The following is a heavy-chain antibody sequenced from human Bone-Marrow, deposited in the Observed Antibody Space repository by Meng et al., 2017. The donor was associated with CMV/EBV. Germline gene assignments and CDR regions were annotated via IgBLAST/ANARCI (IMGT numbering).Heavy chain of an antibody. CDR2: ISSSGSTI. CDR3: ARASYYYDSSGYYSSYYFDY. V-gene: IGHV3-48*04. J-gene: IGHJ4*02. CDR1: GFTFSSYS. D-gene: IGHD3-22*01. Sequence: GGSLRLSCAASGFTFSSYSMNWVRQAPGKGLEWVSYISSSGSTIYYADSVKGRFTISRDNAKNSLYLQMNSLRAEDTAVYYCARASYYYDSSGYYSSYYFDYWGQGTLVTVSS.